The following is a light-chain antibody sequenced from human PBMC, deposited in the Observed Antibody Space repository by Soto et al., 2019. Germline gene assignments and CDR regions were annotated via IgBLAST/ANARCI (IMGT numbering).Light chain of an antibody. CDR2: AAS. CDR3: QQSYSTPPIT. CDR1: ERIGSY. J-gene: IGKJ1*01. V-gene: IGKV1-39*01. Sequence: QRTASRCAGSESGSRRAPCPCRASERIGSYLSWYQQKPGKAPKHLIYAASSLQSGVPSRFTGSGSGTDFTLTISSLQPEDFATYSWQQSYSTPPITFGQGTKVDNK.